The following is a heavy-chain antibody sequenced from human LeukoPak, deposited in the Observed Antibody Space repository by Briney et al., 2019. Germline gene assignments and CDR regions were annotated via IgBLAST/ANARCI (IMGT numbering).Heavy chain of an antibody. CDR2: IIPILGIA. D-gene: IGHD5-18*01. J-gene: IGHJ4*02. Sequence: VASVTVSCKASGGTFSSYAISWVRQAPGQGLEWMGRIIPILGIANYAQKFQGGVTITADKSTSTAYMELSSLRSEDTAVYYCARIPSGMDTAMERGYWGQGTLVTVSS. CDR3: ARIPSGMDTAMERGY. V-gene: IGHV1-69*04. CDR1: GGTFSSYA.